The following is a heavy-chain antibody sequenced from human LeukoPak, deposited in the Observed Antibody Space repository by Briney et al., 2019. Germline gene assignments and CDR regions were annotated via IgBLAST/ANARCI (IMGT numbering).Heavy chain of an antibody. V-gene: IGHV3-7*01. CDR3: ARDLSEDSSGYYFAEYFQH. Sequence: SEKYYVDSVKGRFTISRDNAKNSLYLQMNSLRAEDTAVYYCARDLSEDSSGYYFAEYFQHWGQGTLVTVSS. J-gene: IGHJ1*01. CDR2: SEK. D-gene: IGHD3-22*01.